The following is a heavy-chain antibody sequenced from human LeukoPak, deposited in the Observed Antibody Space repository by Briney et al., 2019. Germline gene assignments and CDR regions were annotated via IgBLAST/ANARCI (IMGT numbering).Heavy chain of an antibody. J-gene: IGHJ4*02. CDR3: ARGRRYFDY. V-gene: IGHV3-48*03. CDR1: GFTFSSYE. CDR2: ISSSGSTI. Sequence: GGSLRLSCAASGFTFSSYEMNWVRQAPGKGLEWVSYISSSGSTIYYADSVKGRFTISRDNAKNSLYLQMKSLRAEDTAVYYCARGRRYFDYWGQGTLVTVSS.